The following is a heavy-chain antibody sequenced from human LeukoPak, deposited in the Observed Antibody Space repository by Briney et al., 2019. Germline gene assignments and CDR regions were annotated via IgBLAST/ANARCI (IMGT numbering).Heavy chain of an antibody. D-gene: IGHD3/OR15-3a*01. CDR3: ARVISGFWTGYYDPFDI. J-gene: IGHJ3*02. V-gene: IGHV1-8*03. CDR2: MNPNSGTA. Sequence: GASVKVSCKASGYTFTSHDINWVRQATGQGLEWMGWMNPNSGTAGYAQNFQGRVTITGDTSMSTAYMELTSLRSEDTAVYYCARVISGFWTGYYDPFDIWGQGTMVTVSS. CDR1: GYTFTSHD.